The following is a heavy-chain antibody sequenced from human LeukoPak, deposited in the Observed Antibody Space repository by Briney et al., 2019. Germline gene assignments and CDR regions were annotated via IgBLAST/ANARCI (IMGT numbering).Heavy chain of an antibody. Sequence: GGSLRLSCAASGFNFNNYAMTWVRQAPGKGLEWVSVIAAGGGGIQYADFVQGRFTISRDNSKNTLYLQMNSLRVEDTAVYYCARYAPPTTVATRFFDYWGQGTLVTVSS. J-gene: IGHJ4*02. D-gene: IGHD4-23*01. CDR1: GFNFNNYA. V-gene: IGHV3-23*01. CDR3: ARYAPPTTVATRFFDY. CDR2: IAAGGGGI.